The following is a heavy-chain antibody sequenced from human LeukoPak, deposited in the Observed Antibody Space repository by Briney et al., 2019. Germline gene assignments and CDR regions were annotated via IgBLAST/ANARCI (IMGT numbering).Heavy chain of an antibody. J-gene: IGHJ6*02. CDR1: GFTFNSYA. V-gene: IGHV3-23*01. CDR2: ISGSGGST. CDR3: AKSGEDDFWSGYSSENYYYYGMDV. D-gene: IGHD3-3*01. Sequence: GGSLRLSCAASGFTFNSYAMSWVRQAPGKGLEWVSDISGSGGSTYYADSVKGRFTISRDNSKNTLYLQMNSLRAEDTAVYYCAKSGEDDFWSGYSSENYYYYGMDVWGQGTTVTVSS.